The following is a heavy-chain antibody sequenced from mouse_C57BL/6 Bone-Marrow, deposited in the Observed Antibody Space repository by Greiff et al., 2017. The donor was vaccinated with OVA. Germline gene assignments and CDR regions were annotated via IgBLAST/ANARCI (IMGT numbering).Heavy chain of an antibody. CDR2: IDPNSGGT. CDR1: GYTFTSYW. CDR3: ARSLITTVVAYYYAMDY. Sequence: VQLQQPGAELVKPGASVKLSCKASGYTFTSYWMHWVKQRPGRGLEWIGRIDPNSGGTKYNEKFKSKATLTVDKPSSTAYMQLSSLTSEDSAVYYCARSLITTVVAYYYAMDYWGQGTSVTVSS. D-gene: IGHD1-1*01. V-gene: IGHV1-72*01. J-gene: IGHJ4*01.